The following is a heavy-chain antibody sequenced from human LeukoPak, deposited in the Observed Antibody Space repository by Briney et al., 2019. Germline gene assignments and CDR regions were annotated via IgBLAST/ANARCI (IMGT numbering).Heavy chain of an antibody. CDR1: GFTFSSYS. V-gene: IGHV3-21*01. D-gene: IGHD2-2*03. CDR3: ARDLGIVVVPAASREFVP. CDR2: ISSSSSYI. Sequence: GGSLRLSCAASGFTFSSYSMNWVRQAPGKGLEWVSSISSSSSYIYYADSVKGRFTISRDNAKNSLYLQMNSLRAEDTAVYYCARDLGIVVVPAASREFVPWGQGTLVTVSS. J-gene: IGHJ5*02.